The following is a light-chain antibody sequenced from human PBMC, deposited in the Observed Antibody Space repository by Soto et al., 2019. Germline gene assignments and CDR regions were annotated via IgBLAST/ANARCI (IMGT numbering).Light chain of an antibody. CDR1: SSDVGGYNF. Sequence: QSVLTQPAPVSGSPGQSITISCTGTSSDVGGYNFVSWFQHHPGKAPKVMIYEVSNRPSGVSNRFSGSKSGNTASLTISGLQAEEEADYHCTSYTRSRIFYVFGTGTKVTVL. J-gene: IGLJ1*01. V-gene: IGLV2-14*01. CDR3: TSYTRSRIFYV. CDR2: EVS.